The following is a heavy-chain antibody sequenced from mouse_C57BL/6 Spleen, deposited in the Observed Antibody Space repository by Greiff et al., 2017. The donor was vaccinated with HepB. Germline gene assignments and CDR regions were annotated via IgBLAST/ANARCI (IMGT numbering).Heavy chain of an antibody. Sequence: QVQLQQPGAELVKPGASVKMSCKASGYTFTSYWITWVKQRPGQGLEWIGDIYPGSGSTNYNGKFKGKATLTADKSSSTAYMQLSSLTSEDSAVYFCARYYPPYYFDYWGQGTTLTVSS. CDR1: GYTFTSYW. J-gene: IGHJ2*01. V-gene: IGHV1-55*01. CDR2: IYPGSGST. D-gene: IGHD1-1*02. CDR3: ARYYPPYYFDY.